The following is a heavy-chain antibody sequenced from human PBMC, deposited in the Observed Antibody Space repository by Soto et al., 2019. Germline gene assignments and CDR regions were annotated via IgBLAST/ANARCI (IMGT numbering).Heavy chain of an antibody. CDR2: IYWDDDK. J-gene: IGHJ4*02. CDR1: GFSLSTSGVG. D-gene: IGHD2-2*01. Sequence: QITLKESGPTLVKPTQPLTLTCTFSGFSLSTSGVGVGWIRQPPGKALEWLALIYWDDDKRYSPSLKSRLTITKDTSKNQVVLTMTNMDPVDTATYYCALKDRYCSSTSCYDYFDYWGQGTLVTVSS. V-gene: IGHV2-5*02. CDR3: ALKDRYCSSTSCYDYFDY.